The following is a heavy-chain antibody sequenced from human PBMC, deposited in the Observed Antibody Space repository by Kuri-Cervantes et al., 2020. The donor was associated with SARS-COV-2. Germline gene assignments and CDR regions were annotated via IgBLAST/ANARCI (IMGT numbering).Heavy chain of an antibody. D-gene: IGHD7-27*01. CDR3: ARGPWMGTYYFDY. CDR1: GGTFSSYA. Sequence: SVKVSCKASGGTFSSYAISWVRQAPGQGLEWMGGIIPIFGTANCAQKFQGRVTITTDESTSTAYMELSSLRSEDTAVYYCARGPWMGTYYFDYWGQGTLVTVSS. J-gene: IGHJ4*02. CDR2: IIPIFGTA. V-gene: IGHV1-69*05.